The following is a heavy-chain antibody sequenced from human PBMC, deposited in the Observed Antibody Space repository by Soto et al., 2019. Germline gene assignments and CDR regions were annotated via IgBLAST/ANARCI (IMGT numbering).Heavy chain of an antibody. J-gene: IGHJ6*02. CDR3: VRERLRGYGMDV. D-gene: IGHD3-10*01. Sequence: EVQLVESGGGLVQPGGSLRLSCAASGFTVRSNYMSWVRQAPGKGLEWVSVIYSGGSTYYADSVKGRFTISRDNSKNTLYLQMNSLRAEDTAVYYCVRERLRGYGMDVWGQGTTVTVSS. V-gene: IGHV3-66*01. CDR2: IYSGGST. CDR1: GFTVRSNY.